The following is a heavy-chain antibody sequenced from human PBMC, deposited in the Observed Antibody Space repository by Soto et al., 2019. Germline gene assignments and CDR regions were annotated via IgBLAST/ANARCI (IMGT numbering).Heavy chain of an antibody. CDR1: GASISSFN. V-gene: IGHV4-4*07. CDR2: LNIAGTI. J-gene: IGHJ2*01. CDR3: ARDRGEYTSSWFWYFSH. Sequence: PSETLSLTCSGSGASISSFNWNWVRQPAGKGPEWVGRLNIAGTINYNPSLKSRITMSMDTSKNQISLHLRSVTAADTAIYYCARDRGEYTSSWFWYFSHWGHGTLVTVSS. D-gene: IGHD6-13*01.